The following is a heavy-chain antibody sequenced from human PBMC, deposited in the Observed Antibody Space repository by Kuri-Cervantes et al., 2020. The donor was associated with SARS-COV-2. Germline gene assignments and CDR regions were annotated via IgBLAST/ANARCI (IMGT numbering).Heavy chain of an antibody. D-gene: IGHD3-10*01. J-gene: IGHJ4*02. V-gene: IGHV1-69*06. CDR3: ARSYGSGSYSDY. Sequence: SVKVSCKAIGGTFSSFLFSWVRQAPGQGLEWVGGIIPIFGAANFAQKFQGRVTITADKSTSTAYMELSSLRSEDTAVYYCARSYGSGSYSDYWGQGTLVTVSS. CDR1: GGTFSSFL. CDR2: IIPIFGAA.